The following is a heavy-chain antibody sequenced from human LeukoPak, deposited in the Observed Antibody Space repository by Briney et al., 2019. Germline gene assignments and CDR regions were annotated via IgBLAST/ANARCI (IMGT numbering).Heavy chain of an antibody. CDR3: ARGSSDMFDP. D-gene: IGHD6-6*01. CDR1: GFTFSSYS. J-gene: IGHJ5*02. CDR2: ISSSSSTI. Sequence: GGSLRLSCAASGFTFSSYSMNWVRQAPGKGLEWVSYISSSSSTIYYADSVKGRFTISRDNAKNSLYLQMNNLRAEDTAVYYCARGSSDMFDPWGQGTLVTVSS. V-gene: IGHV3-48*01.